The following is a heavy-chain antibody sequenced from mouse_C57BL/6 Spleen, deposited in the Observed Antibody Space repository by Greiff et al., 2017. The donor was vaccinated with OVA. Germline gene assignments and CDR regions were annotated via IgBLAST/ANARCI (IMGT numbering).Heavy chain of an antibody. CDR2: INPNNGGT. CDR3: ARPLGRGFAY. Sequence: VQLQQSGPELVKPGASVKISCKASGYTFTDYYMNWVKQSHGKSLEWIGDINPNNGGTSYNQKFKGKATLTVDKSSSTAYMELRSLTSEDSAVYYCARPLGRGFAYWGQGTLVTVSA. J-gene: IGHJ3*01. V-gene: IGHV1-26*01. D-gene: IGHD4-1*01. CDR1: GYTFTDYY.